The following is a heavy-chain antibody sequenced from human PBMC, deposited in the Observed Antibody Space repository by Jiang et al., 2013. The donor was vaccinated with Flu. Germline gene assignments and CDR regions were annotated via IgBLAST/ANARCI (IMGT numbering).Heavy chain of an antibody. CDR1: GYSISSGYY. CDR2: IYHSGST. V-gene: IGHV4-38-2*01. CDR3: ATVVRGVMIPDY. Sequence: ETLSLTCAVSGYSISSGYYWGWIRQPPGKGLEWIGSIYHSGSTYYNPSLKSRVTISVDTSKNQFSLKLSSVTAADTAVYYCATVVRGVMIPDYWGQGTLVTVSS. D-gene: IGHD3-10*01. J-gene: IGHJ4*02.